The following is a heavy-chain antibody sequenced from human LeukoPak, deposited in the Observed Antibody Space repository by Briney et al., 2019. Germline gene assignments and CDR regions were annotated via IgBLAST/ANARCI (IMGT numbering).Heavy chain of an antibody. CDR1: GFTFSSYG. V-gene: IGHV3-30*03. Sequence: PGRSLRLSCAASGFTFSSYGMHWVRQAPGKGLEWVAVISYDGSNKYYADSVKGRFTISRDNSKNTLYLQMNSLRAEDMAVYYCARGSYFDYWGQGTLVTVSS. CDR3: ARGSYFDY. CDR2: ISYDGSNK. J-gene: IGHJ4*02.